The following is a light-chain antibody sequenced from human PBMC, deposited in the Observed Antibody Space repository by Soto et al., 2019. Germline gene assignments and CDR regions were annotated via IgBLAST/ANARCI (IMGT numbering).Light chain of an antibody. J-gene: IGKJ1*01. CDR1: QGISSY. CDR2: AAS. Sequence: DIQLTQSPSFLSASVGDRVTLTCRASQGISSYLAWYQQKPGKAPKLLIYAASTLQSGVPSRFSGSGSGTEFTLTITSLQPDDFATYYCQQYNSYSWTFGQGTKVDIK. V-gene: IGKV1-9*01. CDR3: QQYNSYSWT.